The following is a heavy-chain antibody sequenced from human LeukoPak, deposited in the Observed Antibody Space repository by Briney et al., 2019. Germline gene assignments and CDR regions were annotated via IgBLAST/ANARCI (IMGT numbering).Heavy chain of an antibody. J-gene: IGHJ4*02. Sequence: GGSLRLSCAASGFTFSSYAMSWVRQAPGKGLEWVSLISGSGGNTSYTDSVKGRFTMSRDNSKNTLYLQMNSLRAEDTAVYYCAKVRYDFWSGYYFPNWGQGTLVTVSS. D-gene: IGHD3-3*01. CDR3: AKVRYDFWSGYYFPN. V-gene: IGHV3-23*01. CDR1: GFTFSSYA. CDR2: ISGSGGNT.